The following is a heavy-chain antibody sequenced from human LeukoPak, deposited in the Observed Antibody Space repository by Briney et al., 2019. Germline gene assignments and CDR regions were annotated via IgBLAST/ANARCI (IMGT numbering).Heavy chain of an antibody. D-gene: IGHD6-19*01. V-gene: IGHV3-21*01. CDR1: GCSISTNN. J-gene: IGHJ5*02. CDR2: ISSLSSYT. CDR3: ARGIAVDDKGNNWFVP. Sequence: PWETLTLTCGASGCSISTNNKKWVLHPPPRGREWGTSISSLSSYTYYADSVKGRFPISIDKPKNPLYLQLNRLSAADTAVYYWARGIAVDDKGNNWFVPCGARALVTVSS.